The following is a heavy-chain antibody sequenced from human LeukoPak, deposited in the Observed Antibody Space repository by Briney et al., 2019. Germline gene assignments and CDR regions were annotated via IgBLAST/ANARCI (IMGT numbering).Heavy chain of an antibody. CDR1: GGTFSSYA. CDR3: ARWVYCGGDCYQFDY. J-gene: IGHJ4*02. Sequence: EASVKVSCKASGGTFSSYAISWVRQAPGQGLEWMGGIIPIFGTANYAQKFQGRVTITADESTSTAYMELSSLRSEDTAVYYCARWVYCGGDCYQFDYWGQGTLVTVSS. V-gene: IGHV1-69*13. CDR2: IIPIFGTA. D-gene: IGHD2-21*02.